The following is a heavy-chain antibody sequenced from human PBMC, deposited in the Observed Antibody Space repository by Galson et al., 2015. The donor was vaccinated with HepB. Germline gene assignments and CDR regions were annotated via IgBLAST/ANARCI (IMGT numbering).Heavy chain of an antibody. CDR2: INPNSGGT. V-gene: IGHV1-2*06. D-gene: IGHD4-11*01. Sequence: SLRVSCKASGYTFTGYYMHWVRQAPGQGLEWMGRINPNSGGTNYAEKFQGRVTMTRDTSISTAYMEMSRLRSDDTAVYYCARASSYGNRIDYWGQGTLVTVSS. J-gene: IGHJ4*01. CDR1: GYTFTGYY. CDR3: ARASSYGNRIDY.